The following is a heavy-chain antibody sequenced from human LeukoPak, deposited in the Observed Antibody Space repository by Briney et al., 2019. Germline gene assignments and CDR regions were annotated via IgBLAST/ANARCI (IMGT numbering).Heavy chain of an antibody. J-gene: IGHJ4*02. V-gene: IGHV4-38-2*01. CDR1: AYSISSSYY. CDR2: IYHSGST. Sequence: PSATLSLTCAVSAYSISSSYYWGWIRQPPGKGLDWIGTIYHSGSTHYNPSLQSPVTLSVDASKSQFCLKLRSVTAADTAVYYCASLPSNTVTHDYWGQGSLVTVSA. D-gene: IGHD4-11*01. CDR3: ASLPSNTVTHDY.